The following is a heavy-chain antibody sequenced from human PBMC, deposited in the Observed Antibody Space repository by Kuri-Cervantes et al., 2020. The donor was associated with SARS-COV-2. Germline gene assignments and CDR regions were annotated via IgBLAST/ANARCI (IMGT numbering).Heavy chain of an antibody. J-gene: IGHJ4*02. Sequence: ESLKISCAVYGGPFSGYYWSWIRQPPGKGLEWIGEINHSGSTNYNPSLKSRVTISVDTSKNQFSLKLSSVTAADTAVYYCARHVVYVRHFDYWGQGTLVTVSS. CDR2: INHSGST. V-gene: IGHV4-34*01. D-gene: IGHD3-10*02. CDR1: GGPFSGYY. CDR3: ARHVVYVRHFDY.